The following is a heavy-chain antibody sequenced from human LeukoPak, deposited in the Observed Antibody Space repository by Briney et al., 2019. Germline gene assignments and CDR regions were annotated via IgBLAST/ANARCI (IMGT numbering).Heavy chain of an antibody. Sequence: SGPTLVKPSATLSLTCTVSGGSISSYYWSWIRQPPGKGLEWIGYIDYSGSTNYNPSLKSRVTISLDTSKNQFSLNLTSVTAADTAVYYCARPSGSSRTLADWGQGTLVTVSS. D-gene: IGHD3-10*01. V-gene: IGHV4-59*12. J-gene: IGHJ4*02. CDR2: IDYSGST. CDR3: ARPSGSSRTLAD. CDR1: GGSISSYY.